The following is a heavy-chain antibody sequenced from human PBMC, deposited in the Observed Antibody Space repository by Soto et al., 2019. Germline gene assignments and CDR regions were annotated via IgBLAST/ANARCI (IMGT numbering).Heavy chain of an antibody. CDR2: ISAYNGNT. Sequence: ASVKVSCKASGYTFTSYGISWVRQAPGQGLEWMGWISAYNGNTNYAQKLQGRVTMTTDTSTSTAYMELRSLRSDDAAVYYCAPHYDFWSGYPDDAFDIWGQGTMVTVS. D-gene: IGHD3-3*01. J-gene: IGHJ3*02. CDR1: GYTFTSYG. CDR3: APHYDFWSGYPDDAFDI. V-gene: IGHV1-18*01.